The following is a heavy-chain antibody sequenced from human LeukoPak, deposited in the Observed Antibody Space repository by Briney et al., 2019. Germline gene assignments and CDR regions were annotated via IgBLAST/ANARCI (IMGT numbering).Heavy chain of an antibody. Sequence: GGSLRLSCAASGFTVSSNYISWVRQAPGKGLEWVSVIYSGGSTYYADSVKGRFTISRDNSKNTLYLQMNSLRAEDTAVYYCASRSPSRTYDFWSGYYLHDAFDIWGQGTMVTVSS. CDR1: GFTVSSNY. J-gene: IGHJ3*02. CDR2: IYSGGST. V-gene: IGHV3-66*02. CDR3: ASRSPSRTYDFWSGYYLHDAFDI. D-gene: IGHD3-3*01.